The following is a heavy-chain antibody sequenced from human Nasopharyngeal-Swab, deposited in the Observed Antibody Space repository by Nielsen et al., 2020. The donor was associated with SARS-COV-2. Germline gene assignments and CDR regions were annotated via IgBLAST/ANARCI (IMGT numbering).Heavy chain of an antibody. Sequence: GSLRLSCTVSGGSISSYYWSWIRQPAGKGLEWIGRIYTSGSTNYNPSLKSRVTMSVDTSKNRFSLKLSSVTAADTAVYYCARDSSSWYPNAPFDYWGQGTLVTVSS. V-gene: IGHV4-4*07. D-gene: IGHD6-13*01. CDR3: ARDSSSWYPNAPFDY. CDR1: GGSISSYY. J-gene: IGHJ4*02. CDR2: IYTSGST.